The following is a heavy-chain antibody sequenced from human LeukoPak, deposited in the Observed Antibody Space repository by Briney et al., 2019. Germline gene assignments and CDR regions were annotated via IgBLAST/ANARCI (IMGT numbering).Heavy chain of an antibody. CDR1: GFTFSSYG. CDR3: AKIRDIYSSGWDY. V-gene: IGHV3-23*01. CDR2: ISGSGGST. Sequence: GGSLRLSCAASGFTFSSYGMSWVRQAPGKGLEWVSAISGSGGSTYYADSVKGRFTISRDNSKNTLYLQMNSLRAEDTAVYYCAKIRDIYSSGWDYWGQGTLVTVSS. J-gene: IGHJ4*02. D-gene: IGHD6-19*01.